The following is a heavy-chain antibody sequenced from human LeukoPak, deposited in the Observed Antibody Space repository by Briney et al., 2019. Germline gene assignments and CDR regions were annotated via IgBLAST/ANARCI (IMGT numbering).Heavy chain of an antibody. J-gene: IGHJ4*02. Sequence: SETLSLTCTVSGGSIRSSYWSWIRQPPGKGLEWIGYMYYSGSTKYNPSLKSRVTMSVDTSQNQFSLKLNSVTAADTAVYYCARVGGENSGYRYYFDFWGQGTLVTVSS. CDR3: ARVGGENSGYRYYFDF. V-gene: IGHV4-59*12. CDR1: GGSIRSSY. D-gene: IGHD5-18*01. CDR2: MYYSGST.